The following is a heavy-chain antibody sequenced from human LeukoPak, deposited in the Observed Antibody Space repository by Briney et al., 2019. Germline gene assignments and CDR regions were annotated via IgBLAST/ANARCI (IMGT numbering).Heavy chain of an antibody. Sequence: SQTLSLTCAVSGGSISSGGYSWSWIRQPPGKGLEWIGYIYHSGSTYYNPSLKSRVTISVDRSKNQFSLKLSSVTAADTAVYYCSRAPPGGRLDYWGQGTLVTVSS. CDR2: IYHSGST. D-gene: IGHD2-15*01. CDR1: GGSISSGGYS. J-gene: IGHJ4*02. V-gene: IGHV4-30-2*01. CDR3: SRAPPGGRLDY.